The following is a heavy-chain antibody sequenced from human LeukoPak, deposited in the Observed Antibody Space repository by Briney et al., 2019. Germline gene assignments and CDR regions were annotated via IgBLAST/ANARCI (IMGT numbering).Heavy chain of an antibody. Sequence: SETLSLTCAVYGGSFSGYYWSWIRQPPGKGLEWIGEINHSGSTNYNASLKSRVTISVDTSKNQFSLKLSSVTAADTAVYYCARGLASTAMALFDYWGQGTLVTVSS. CDR3: ARGLASTAMALFDY. D-gene: IGHD5-18*01. J-gene: IGHJ4*02. V-gene: IGHV4-34*01. CDR2: INHSGST. CDR1: GGSFSGYY.